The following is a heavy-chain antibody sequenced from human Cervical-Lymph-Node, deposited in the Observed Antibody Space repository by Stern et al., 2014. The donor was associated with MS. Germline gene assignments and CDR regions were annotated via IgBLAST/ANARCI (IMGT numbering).Heavy chain of an antibody. CDR2: ISWNGRSI. CDR1: GFTFGDYA. CDR3: AKDIGSAVPTNGRDV. D-gene: IGHD4-17*01. V-gene: IGHV3-9*01. Sequence: EVQLVESGGGLVQPGRSLRLSCAASGFTFGDYAMHWVRQAPGKGLEWVSAISWNGRSIAYAGSVKGRFTISRDNVKNSLYLQMNSLRPEDTALYYCAKDIGSAVPTNGRDVWGQGTTVTVAS. J-gene: IGHJ6*02.